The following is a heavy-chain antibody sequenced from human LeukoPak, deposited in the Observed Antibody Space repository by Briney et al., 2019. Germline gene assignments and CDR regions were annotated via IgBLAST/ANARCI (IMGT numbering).Heavy chain of an antibody. CDR2: LYSGGSI. CDR3: ATGENYFHY. V-gene: IGHV3-53*04. CDR1: GVKLRGEY. Sequence: VWSLTLARVASGVKLRGEYMSWVRQAPGKGLEWVSVLYSGGSIYYADSVKGRFTISRHNSKNTLYLQMNSLRAEDTAVYYCATGENYFHYWGQGTLVTVSS. J-gene: IGHJ4*02. D-gene: IGHD3-10*01.